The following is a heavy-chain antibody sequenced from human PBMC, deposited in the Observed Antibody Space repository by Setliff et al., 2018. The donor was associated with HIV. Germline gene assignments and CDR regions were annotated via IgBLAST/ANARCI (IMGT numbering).Heavy chain of an antibody. V-gene: IGHV4-30-2*03. CDR1: GDSINSGGYS. D-gene: IGHD5-12*01. CDR3: ARYSGYDPSFDY. Sequence: SETLSLTCAVSGDSINSGGYSWSWIRQPPGKGLEWIGSIYYSGSTNYNPSLKSRVTISVDTSKNQFSLKLSSVTAADTAVYYCARYSGYDPSFDYWGQGTLVTVSS. J-gene: IGHJ4*02. CDR2: IYYSGST.